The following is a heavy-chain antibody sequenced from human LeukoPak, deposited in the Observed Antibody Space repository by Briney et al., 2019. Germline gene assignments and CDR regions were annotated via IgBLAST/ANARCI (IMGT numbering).Heavy chain of an antibody. CDR3: AKAASPKSRRYGIDV. J-gene: IGHJ6*04. Sequence: GGSLRLSCAASGFTFDDYAMQWVRQARGKGVEWVSHISWDGGSTYYEDSVKGRFTISRDNSKNSLYLQMNSLRAEDTALYYCAKAASPKSRRYGIDVWGKGTTVTVSS. V-gene: IGHV3-43D*04. CDR1: GFTFDDYA. CDR2: ISWDGGST.